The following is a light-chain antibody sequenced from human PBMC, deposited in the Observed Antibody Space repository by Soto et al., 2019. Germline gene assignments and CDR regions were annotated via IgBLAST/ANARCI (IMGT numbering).Light chain of an antibody. CDR3: ISYTTSNTRQIV. V-gene: IGLV2-14*01. J-gene: IGLJ1*01. Sequence: QSVLTQPASVSGSPGQSITISCTGTSSDVGGYNYVSWYQQHPGKAHKLMIYDVSNRPSGVSNRFSGYKSGNTASLTISGLQADDEADYYCISYTTSNTRQIVFGTGTKLTVL. CDR2: DVS. CDR1: SSDVGGYNY.